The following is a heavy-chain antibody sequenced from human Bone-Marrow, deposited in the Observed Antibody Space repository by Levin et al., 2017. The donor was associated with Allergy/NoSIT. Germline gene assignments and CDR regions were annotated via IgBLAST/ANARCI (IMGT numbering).Heavy chain of an antibody. CDR1: GASISSSNW. CDR3: TRRNSSWATFTFDI. Sequence: SETLSLTCAVSGASISSSNWWNWVRQTPGGGLEWIGEIFHSGIANYNPSLKSRILISVDKCKNHFSLNLKSVTAADTALYYCTRRNSSWATFTFDIWGHGTMVTVS. CDR2: IFHSGIA. D-gene: IGHD1/OR15-1a*01. J-gene: IGHJ3*02. V-gene: IGHV4-4*02.